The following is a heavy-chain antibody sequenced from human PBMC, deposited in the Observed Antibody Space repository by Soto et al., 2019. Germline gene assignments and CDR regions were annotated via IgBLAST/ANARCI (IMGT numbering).Heavy chain of an antibody. J-gene: IGHJ4*02. CDR2: MSYDGTTK. V-gene: IGHV3-30-3*01. Sequence: QVQLVESWGGVVQPGRSLRLSCAASGFIFSNYVMYWVRQAPGKGLEWVAFMSYDGTTKYYADSVKGRFTISRDNSKNTLYLQMNNLRPEDKGVYYCAREVRWSRYFDYWGQGTLVTVSS. CDR3: AREVRWSRYFDY. CDR1: GFIFSNYV. D-gene: IGHD4-17*01.